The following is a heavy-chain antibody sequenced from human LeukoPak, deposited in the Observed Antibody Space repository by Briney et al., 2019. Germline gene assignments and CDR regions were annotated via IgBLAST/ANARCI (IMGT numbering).Heavy chain of an antibody. J-gene: IGHJ6*02. CDR1: GFTFSSYA. CDR3: ASEQQLRNYYYGMDV. Sequence: PGGSLRLSCAASGFTFSSYAMSWVRQAPGKGLEWVSAISGSGGSTYYADSVKGRFTISRDNSKNTLYLQMNSLRAEDTAVYYCASEQQLRNYYYGMDVWGQGTTVTVSS. V-gene: IGHV3-23*01. CDR2: ISGSGGST. D-gene: IGHD6-13*01.